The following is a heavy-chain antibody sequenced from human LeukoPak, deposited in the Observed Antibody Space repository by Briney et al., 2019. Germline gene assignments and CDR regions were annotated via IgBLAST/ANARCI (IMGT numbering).Heavy chain of an antibody. D-gene: IGHD3-22*01. CDR1: GFTFSRNA. J-gene: IGHJ4*02. CDR2: ISGNGLGT. V-gene: IGHV3-23*01. Sequence: GGSLRLSCAASGFTFSRNAMIWVRQAPGKGLEWVAAISGNGLGTYYADSVKGRFNISRDNSRNTLYLHMNSLRIEDTAFYYCAKDANFLRSSGYLIPIDFWGQGTLVTVSS. CDR3: AKDANFLRSSGYLIPIDF.